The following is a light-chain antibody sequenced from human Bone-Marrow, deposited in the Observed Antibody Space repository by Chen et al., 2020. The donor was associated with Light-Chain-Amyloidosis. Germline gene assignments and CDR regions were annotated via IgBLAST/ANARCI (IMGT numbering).Light chain of an antibody. J-gene: IGLJ2*01. CDR1: DLPTKY. CDR2: RDT. CDR3: QSAYSSGTYEGG. V-gene: IGLV3-25*03. Sequence: SYELTQPPSVSVSPGQTARITCSGDDLPTKYAYWYQQKPGQAPVLVIHRDTERPAGIPWLLFGARLGTTATVTNRGFHAEDVAGDHCQSAYSSGTYEGGFGGRTKLTVL.